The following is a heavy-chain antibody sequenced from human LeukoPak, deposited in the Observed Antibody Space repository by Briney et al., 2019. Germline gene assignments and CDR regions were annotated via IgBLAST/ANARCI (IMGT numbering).Heavy chain of an antibody. Sequence: GGYLRLSCAASGFTFSSYWMGWVRQAPGKGLEWVANIGKDGSGKNYVDSVKGRFTISRDNAKNSLYLQMNSLRAEDTAVYYCARRAGPKGRRAVTTRGDYYMDVWGKGTTVTVSS. D-gene: IGHD4-11*01. CDR1: GFTFSSYW. J-gene: IGHJ6*03. CDR3: ARRAGPKGRRAVTTRGDYYMDV. V-gene: IGHV3-7*01. CDR2: IGKDGSGK.